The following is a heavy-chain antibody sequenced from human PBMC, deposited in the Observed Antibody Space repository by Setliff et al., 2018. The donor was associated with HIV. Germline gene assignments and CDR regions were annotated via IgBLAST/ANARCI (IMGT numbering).Heavy chain of an antibody. J-gene: IGHJ5*02. Sequence: NPSETLSLTCAVYGGSFPAYYWNWVRQPPGKGLEWIGEINYSGDTTYNPSLKSRVNMFIDTSKKQLSLKVASVTAADTAVYYCVRQHGDYAFDPWGQGTLVTVSS. D-gene: IGHD4-17*01. V-gene: IGHV4-34*01. CDR3: VRQHGDYAFDP. CDR1: GGSFPAYY. CDR2: INYSGDT.